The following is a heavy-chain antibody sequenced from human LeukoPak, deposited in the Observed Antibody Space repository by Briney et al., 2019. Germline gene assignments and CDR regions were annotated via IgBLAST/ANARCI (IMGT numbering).Heavy chain of an antibody. CDR2: ISAYNGNT. Sequence: ASVKVSCKASGYTFTSYGISWVRQAPGQGLEWMGWISAYNGNTNYAQKLQGRVTMTTDASTSTAYMELRSLRSDDTAVYYCARATSRSIFGVVHGPYDAFDIWGQGTMVTVSS. CDR3: ARATSRSIFGVVHGPYDAFDI. D-gene: IGHD3-3*01. V-gene: IGHV1-18*01. CDR1: GYTFTSYG. J-gene: IGHJ3*02.